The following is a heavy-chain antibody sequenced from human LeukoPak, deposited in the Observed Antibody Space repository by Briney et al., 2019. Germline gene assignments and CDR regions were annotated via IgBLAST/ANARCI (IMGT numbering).Heavy chain of an antibody. V-gene: IGHV3-66*01. J-gene: IGHJ4*02. Sequence: GGSLRLSCAASGFTVSSNYMSWVRQAPGKGLEWVSVIYSGGSTYYADSVKGRFTISRDDSKNTLYLQMNSLRAEDTAVYYCAREGSGYYPYYFDYWGRGTLVTVSS. CDR1: GFTVSSNY. CDR3: AREGSGYYPYYFDY. D-gene: IGHD3-22*01. CDR2: IYSGGST.